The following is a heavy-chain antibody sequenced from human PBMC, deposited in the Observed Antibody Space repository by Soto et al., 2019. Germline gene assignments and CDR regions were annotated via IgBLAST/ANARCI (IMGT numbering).Heavy chain of an antibody. Sequence: EVQLVQSGGGLVQPGGSLRLSCAASGLTLSDHYMDWVRQTPGKGLEWIGRSRNKGIGYTTEYAASVKGRFTISRDDSNNSLYLQMNSLRSDDTAVYYCARGAPPFDDWGQGTLVTVSS. CDR3: ARGAPPFDD. CDR1: GLTLSDHY. J-gene: IGHJ4*02. V-gene: IGHV3-72*01. CDR2: SRNKGIGYTT.